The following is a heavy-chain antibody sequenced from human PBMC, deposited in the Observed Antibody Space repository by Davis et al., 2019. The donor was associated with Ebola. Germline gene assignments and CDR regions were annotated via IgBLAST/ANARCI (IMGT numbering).Heavy chain of an antibody. V-gene: IGHV1-2*04. CDR3: ARVSDSSGYYGAFDI. CDR2: INPNSGGT. J-gene: IGHJ3*02. D-gene: IGHD3-22*01. Sequence: ASVNVSCKASRYSFYNYGVTWVRQAPGQGLEWMGWINPNSGGTNDAQKFQGWVTMTRDTSLNTAYMELSRLGSDDTAVYYCARVSDSSGYYGAFDIWSQGTMVTVSS. CDR1: RYSFYNYG.